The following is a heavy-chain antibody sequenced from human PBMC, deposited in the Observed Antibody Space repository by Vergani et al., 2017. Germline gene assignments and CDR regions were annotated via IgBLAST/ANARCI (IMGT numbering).Heavy chain of an antibody. V-gene: IGHV1-69*06. D-gene: IGHD2-2*02. CDR2: IIPIFGTA. CDR3: ARDRGYCSSTSCYTFDY. Sequence: QVQLVQSGAEVKKPGSSVRVSCKASGGTFSSYAISWVRQAPGQGLEWMGGIIPIFGTANYAQRFQGRVTIPRDTSASTAYMELSSLISEDTGVYYCARDRGYCSSTSCYTFDYWGQGTLVTVSS. CDR1: GGTFSSYA. J-gene: IGHJ4*02.